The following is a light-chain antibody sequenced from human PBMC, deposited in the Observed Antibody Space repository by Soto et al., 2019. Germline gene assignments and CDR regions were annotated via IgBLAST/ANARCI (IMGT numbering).Light chain of an antibody. CDR3: SSYTSRSTLV. Sequence: QSALTQPASVSGSPGQSITISCTGTSSDVGGYNYVSWYQQHPGKAPKLMIYEVSNRPSGVSNRFSGSKSDNTASLTISGLQTEDEADYHCSSYTSRSTLVFGGGTKLTVL. J-gene: IGLJ2*01. CDR1: SSDVGGYNY. CDR2: EVS. V-gene: IGLV2-14*01.